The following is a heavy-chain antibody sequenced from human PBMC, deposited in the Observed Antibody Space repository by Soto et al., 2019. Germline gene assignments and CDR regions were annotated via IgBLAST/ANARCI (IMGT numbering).Heavy chain of an antibody. D-gene: IGHD3-3*01. Sequence: GASVKVSCKASGYTFTSYDINWVRQATGQGLEWMGWMNPNSGNTGYAQKFQGRVTMTRNTSISTAYMELSSLRSEDTAVYYCHWSGYYTDRANYYYYMDVWGKGTTVTVSS. CDR2: MNPNSGNT. CDR1: GYTFTSYD. J-gene: IGHJ6*03. CDR3: HWSGYYTDRANYYYYMDV. V-gene: IGHV1-8*01.